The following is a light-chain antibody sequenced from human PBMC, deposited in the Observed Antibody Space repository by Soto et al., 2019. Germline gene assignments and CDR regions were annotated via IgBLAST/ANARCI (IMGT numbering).Light chain of an antibody. V-gene: IGKV3-11*01. Sequence: IVLTQSPATLSVSPWERATLSCRASQSVGADLAWYQRKPGQAPRLLIYDASNRATGIPARFSGSGSGTDFTLTISSLEPEDFAVYYCQQRSNWPITFGQGTRLEIK. CDR2: DAS. CDR3: QQRSNWPIT. CDR1: QSVGAD. J-gene: IGKJ5*01.